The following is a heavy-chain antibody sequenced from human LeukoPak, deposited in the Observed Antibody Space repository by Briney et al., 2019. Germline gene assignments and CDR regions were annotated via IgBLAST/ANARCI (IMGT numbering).Heavy chain of an antibody. Sequence: SETLSLTGNVSGGSITSTTWRSWVRQPPGKGLGWIGAIYHTESTNNNPSLKSRVTISLDKSKSQFSVKLSSVTAAGTAVYYCARRDYYGSGNYYRPFDYWGQGTLVTVSS. CDR3: ARRDYYGSGNYYRPFDY. J-gene: IGHJ4*02. CDR2: IYHTEST. CDR1: GGSITSTTW. V-gene: IGHV4-4*02. D-gene: IGHD3-10*01.